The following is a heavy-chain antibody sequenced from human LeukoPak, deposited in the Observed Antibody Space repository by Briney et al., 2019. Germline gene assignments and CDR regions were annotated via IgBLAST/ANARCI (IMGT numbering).Heavy chain of an antibody. J-gene: IGHJ4*02. V-gene: IGHV1-2*02. CDR3: ARAVVPAAMMSFDY. CDR1: GYTFTGYY. D-gene: IGHD2-2*01. CDR2: INPNSGGT. Sequence: ASVKVSGKASGYTFTGYYMHWVRQAPGQGLEWMGWINPNSGGTNYAQKFQGRVTMTRDTSISTAYMELSRLRSDDTAVYYCARAVVPAAMMSFDYWGQGTLVTVSS.